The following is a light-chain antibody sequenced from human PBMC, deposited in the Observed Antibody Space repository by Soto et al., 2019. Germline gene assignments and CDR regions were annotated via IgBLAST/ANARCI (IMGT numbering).Light chain of an antibody. J-gene: IGKJ3*01. CDR2: SAS. CDR1: QGIRND. CDR3: LQKYFYPFT. V-gene: IGKV1-6*01. Sequence: AIQMTQSPSSLSASVGDRVTITCRASQGIRNDLDWFQQNTGKAPKLLIYSASNLQSGVPARFSGSGSGTDFTLTISRLQPEDFATYYCLQKYFYPFTFGPGTKVDIK.